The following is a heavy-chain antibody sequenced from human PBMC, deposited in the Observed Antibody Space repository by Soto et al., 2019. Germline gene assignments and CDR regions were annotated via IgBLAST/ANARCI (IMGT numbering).Heavy chain of an antibody. CDR3: AKFPASTFGVVNYYYYYMDV. V-gene: IGHV3-23*01. CDR2: ISGSGGST. Sequence: GGSLRLSCAASGFTFSSYAMSWVRQAPGKGLEWVSAISGSGGSTYYADSVKGRFTISRDNSKNTLYLQMNSLRAEDTAVYYCAKFPASTFGVVNYYYYYMDVWGKGTTVTVSS. CDR1: GFTFSSYA. J-gene: IGHJ6*03. D-gene: IGHD3-3*01.